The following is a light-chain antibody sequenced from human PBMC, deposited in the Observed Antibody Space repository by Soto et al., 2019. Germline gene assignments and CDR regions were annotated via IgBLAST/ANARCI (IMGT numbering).Light chain of an antibody. V-gene: IGLV2-14*03. CDR3: CSYSTNTTYV. CDR2: GVN. J-gene: IGLJ1*01. CDR1: VSDVGGYDS. Sequence: QSVLTQPASVSGSPGQSITISCTGTVSDVGGYDSVSWYQQHPGRAPKLIIYGVNNRPSGVSNRFSASKSADTASLTISGLQAEDEANYYCCSYSTNTTYVFGTGTKV.